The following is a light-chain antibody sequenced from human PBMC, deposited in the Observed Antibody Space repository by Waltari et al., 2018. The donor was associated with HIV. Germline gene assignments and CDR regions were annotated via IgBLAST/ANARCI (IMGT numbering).Light chain of an antibody. CDR1: SSDLGYSNL. V-gene: IGLV2-23*01. J-gene: IGLJ2*01. Sequence: QSALTQPAYVSGSPGQSITISCTGTSSDLGYSNLVSWYQQHPGKAPELMIDEGTKRTSVVSKRFSGSKSGNTASLTISGLQAEDEDDYYRCSYAVSSTLVFGGGTSLTVL. CDR2: EGT. CDR3: CSYAVSSTLV.